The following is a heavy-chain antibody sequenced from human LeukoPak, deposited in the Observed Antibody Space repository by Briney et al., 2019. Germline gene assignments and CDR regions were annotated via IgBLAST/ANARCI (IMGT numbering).Heavy chain of an antibody. Sequence: PGGSLRLSCAASGFTFSDSYMTWVRQAPGKGVEWVAYISGSGHDINYSESAKGRFTISRDNAKNSLYLQMSSLRVEDTAVYYCAREPQQFLEWLLDASPDYYYYMDVWGKGTTVTVSS. CDR3: AREPQQFLEWLLDASPDYYYYMDV. D-gene: IGHD3-3*01. J-gene: IGHJ6*03. CDR2: ISGSGHDI. V-gene: IGHV3-11*04. CDR1: GFTFSDSY.